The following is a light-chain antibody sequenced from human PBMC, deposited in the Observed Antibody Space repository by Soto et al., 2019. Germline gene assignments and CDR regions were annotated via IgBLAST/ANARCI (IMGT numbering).Light chain of an antibody. Sequence: QSLLTQPPSVSGAPGQRVTISCTGSISNIGAGYDVHWYQQLPGIAPKLLIYGNNNRPSGVPDRFSGSKSGTSASLAITGLQAEDEADYYCQSYDGRLSGVLGTGTKVPV. V-gene: IGLV1-40*01. CDR1: ISNIGAGYD. J-gene: IGLJ1*01. CDR3: QSYDGRLSGV. CDR2: GNN.